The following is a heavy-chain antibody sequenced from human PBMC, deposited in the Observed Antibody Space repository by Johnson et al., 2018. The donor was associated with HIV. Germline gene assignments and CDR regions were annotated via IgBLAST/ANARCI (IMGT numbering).Heavy chain of an antibody. Sequence: QVQLVESGGGVVQPGRSLRLSCAASGFTFSNYAMHWVRQAPGKGLEWVAVIWYDGNNTYYADSLKGRFTISRDNSKNTLYLQMNSLKTEDTGVYYCTAGQVGGVFDIWGQGTMVTVSS. D-gene: IGHD1-26*01. J-gene: IGHJ3*02. V-gene: IGHV3-33*01. CDR2: IWYDGNNT. CDR1: GFTFSNYA. CDR3: TAGQVGGVFDI.